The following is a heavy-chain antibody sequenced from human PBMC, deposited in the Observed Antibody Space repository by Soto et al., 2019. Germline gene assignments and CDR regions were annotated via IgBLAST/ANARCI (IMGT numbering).Heavy chain of an antibody. CDR1: GFTFSSYA. D-gene: IGHD6-19*01. J-gene: IGHJ4*02. CDR2: ISDGGGGT. Sequence: EVQLLESGGGLVQPGGSLRLSCAASGFTFSSYAMSWVRQAPGKGLEWVSTISDGGGGTYYADSVKGRFSISRDNSKNTLYLQMSSLRADDTAVYYCAECSGWNDFFDDWGQGTRVTVS. V-gene: IGHV3-23*01. CDR3: AECSGWNDFFDD.